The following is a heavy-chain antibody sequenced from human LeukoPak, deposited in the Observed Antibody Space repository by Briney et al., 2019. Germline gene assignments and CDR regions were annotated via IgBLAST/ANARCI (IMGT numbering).Heavy chain of an antibody. D-gene: IGHD4-17*01. CDR1: GVSFNDYY. V-gene: IGHV4-34*01. CDR2: VNHSGYT. CDR3: TRMTTGHDY. J-gene: IGHJ4*02. Sequence: SETLSLTCAVSGVSFNDYYWSWVRQTPGRGLEWIGEVNHSGYTNDSPSLKSRVTLSIDTSRKQFSLNLRSVTVADTGIYYCTRMTTGHDYWGQGTLVTVSS.